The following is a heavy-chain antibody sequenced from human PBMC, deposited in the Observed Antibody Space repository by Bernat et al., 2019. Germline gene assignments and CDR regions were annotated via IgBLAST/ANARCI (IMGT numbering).Heavy chain of an antibody. CDR3: ARDSDSVGAAAGFDI. CDR2: ISWNSGSI. Sequence: EVQLVESGGGLVQPGRSLRLSCAASGFTFDDYAMHWVRQAPGKGLEWVSGISWNSGSIGYADSVKGRFTISRDNSKNTLYLQMNSLRAEDTAVYYCARDSDSVGAAAGFDIWGQGTMVTVSS. D-gene: IGHD6-13*01. V-gene: IGHV3-9*01. J-gene: IGHJ3*02. CDR1: GFTFDDYA.